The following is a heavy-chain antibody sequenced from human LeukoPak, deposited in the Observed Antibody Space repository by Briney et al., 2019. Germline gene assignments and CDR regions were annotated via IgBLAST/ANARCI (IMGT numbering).Heavy chain of an antibody. V-gene: IGHV3-9*01. CDR3: AKGLSSSWYNEYFQH. D-gene: IGHD6-13*01. J-gene: IGHJ1*01. CDR2: ISWNSGSI. Sequence: GGSLRLSCAASGFTFDDYAMHWVRHAPGKGLEWVSGISWNSGSIGYADSVKGRFTISRDNAKNSLYLQMNSLRAEDTALYYCAKGLSSSWYNEYFQHWGQGTLVTVSS. CDR1: GFTFDDYA.